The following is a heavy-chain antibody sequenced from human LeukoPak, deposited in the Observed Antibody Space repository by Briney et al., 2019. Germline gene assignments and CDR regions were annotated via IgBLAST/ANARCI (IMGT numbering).Heavy chain of an antibody. V-gene: IGHV1-8*01. CDR2: MNPNSGNT. Sequence: ASVKVSCKASGYTFTSYDINWVRQATGQGLEWVGWMNPNSGNTGYAQKFQGRVTMTRNTSISTAYMGLSSLRSEDTAVYYCARGGYDSSGYYGYYFDYWGQGTLVTVSS. CDR3: ARGGYDSSGYYGYYFDY. CDR1: GYTFTSYD. J-gene: IGHJ4*02. D-gene: IGHD3-22*01.